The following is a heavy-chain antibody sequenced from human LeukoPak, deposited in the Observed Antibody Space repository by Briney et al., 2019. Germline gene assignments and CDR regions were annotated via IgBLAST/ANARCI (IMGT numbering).Heavy chain of an antibody. V-gene: IGHV3-48*02. CDR1: GFTFSTYS. D-gene: IGHD5-12*01. CDR3: AKGHSAYGTGYDC. CDR2: ISSSSATI. J-gene: IGHJ4*02. Sequence: GGSLRLSCAASGFTFSTYSMNWVRQAPGKGLEWVSYISSSSATIYYADSVKGRFTISRDNAKNSLYLQMNSLRDEDTAVYYCAKGHSAYGTGYDCWGQGTLVTVSS.